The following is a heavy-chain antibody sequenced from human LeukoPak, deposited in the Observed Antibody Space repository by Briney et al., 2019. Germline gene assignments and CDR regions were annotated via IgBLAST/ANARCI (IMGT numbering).Heavy chain of an antibody. CDR2: ISSSSYYI. D-gene: IGHD2-15*01. CDR1: GFTFSSYS. Sequence: GGSLRLSCEASGFTFSSYSMNWVRQAPGKGLEWVSYISSSSYYIYYADSVKGRFTISRDNAKNSLYLQMNSLRVEDTAVYFCARYVVPSSLDYWGQGTLVTVSS. J-gene: IGHJ4*02. CDR3: ARYVVPSSLDY. V-gene: IGHV3-21*01.